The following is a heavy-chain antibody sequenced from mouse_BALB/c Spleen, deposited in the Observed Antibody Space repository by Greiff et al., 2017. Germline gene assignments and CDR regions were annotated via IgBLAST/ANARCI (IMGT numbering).Heavy chain of an antibody. V-gene: IGHV1-18*01. Sequence: VQLKESGPELVKPGASVKIPCKASGYTFTDYNMDWVKQSHGKSLEWIGDINPNNGGTIYNQKFKGKATLTVDKSSSTAYMELRSLTSEDTAVYYCARSSYFAWFAYWGQGTLVTVSA. D-gene: IGHD6-5*01. CDR2: INPNNGGT. CDR1: GYTFTDYN. CDR3: ARSSYFAWFAY. J-gene: IGHJ3*01.